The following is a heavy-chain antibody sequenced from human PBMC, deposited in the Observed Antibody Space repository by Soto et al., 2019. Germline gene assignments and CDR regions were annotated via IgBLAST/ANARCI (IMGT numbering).Heavy chain of an antibody. Sequence: PGGSLRLSCTASGFTFSIYAMSWVRHAPGQGLEWVSTVSGSGGETQYADSVKGRFTTSRHNSKNTLFLQMSSLRYEDTALYYCARVPYSYGLLFYLDYWGQGTLVTVSS. CDR3: ARVPYSYGLLFYLDY. CDR2: VSGSGGET. D-gene: IGHD5-18*01. V-gene: IGHV3-23*01. J-gene: IGHJ4*02. CDR1: GFTFSIYA.